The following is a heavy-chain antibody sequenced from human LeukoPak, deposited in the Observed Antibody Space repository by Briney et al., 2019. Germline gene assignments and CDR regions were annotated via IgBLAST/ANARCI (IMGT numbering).Heavy chain of an antibody. V-gene: IGHV4-4*07. Sequence: SETLSLTCTVSGGSISSYYWSWIRQPAGKGLEWIGRIYTSGSTNYNPSLKSRVTMSVDTSKNQFSLKLSSVTAADTAVYYCARLRIAAAGTYNWFDPWGQGTLVTVSS. J-gene: IGHJ5*02. D-gene: IGHD6-13*01. CDR3: ARLRIAAAGTYNWFDP. CDR2: IYTSGST. CDR1: GGSISSYY.